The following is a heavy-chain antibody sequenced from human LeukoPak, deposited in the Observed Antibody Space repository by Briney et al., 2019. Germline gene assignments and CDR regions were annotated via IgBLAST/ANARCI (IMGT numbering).Heavy chain of an antibody. CDR1: GGSISSYY. CDR2: IYTSGST. D-gene: IGHD2-2*01. Sequence: PSETLSLTCTVSGGSISSYYWSWIRQPPGKGLEWIGYIYTSGSTNYNPSLKSRVTISVDTSKNQFSLKLSSVTAADTAVYYCARQGFLVVPSFWFDPWGQGTLVTVSS. V-gene: IGHV4-4*09. CDR3: ARQGFLVVPSFWFDP. J-gene: IGHJ5*02.